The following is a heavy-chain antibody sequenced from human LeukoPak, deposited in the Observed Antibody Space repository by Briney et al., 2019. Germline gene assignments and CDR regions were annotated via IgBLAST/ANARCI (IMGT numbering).Heavy chain of an antibody. Sequence: SETLSLTCTVSGGSINYDYWSWLRQSPGKRLEGIGYIHYSGATNYSPSLNSRVTISVDTSKNQFSLKLSSVTAADTALYYCATLRGASTAVFDSWGQGTLVTVSS. CDR2: IHYSGAT. CDR3: ATLRGASTAVFDS. V-gene: IGHV4-59*08. D-gene: IGHD2-21*02. CDR1: GGSINYDY. J-gene: IGHJ4*02.